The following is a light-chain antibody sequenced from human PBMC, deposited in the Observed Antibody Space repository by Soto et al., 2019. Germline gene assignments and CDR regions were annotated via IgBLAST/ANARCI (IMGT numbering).Light chain of an antibody. CDR2: AAS. V-gene: IGKV1-39*01. CDR1: QSIGTY. Sequence: DIQMTQSPSSLSVYVGDRVTITCRASQSIGTYLYWYQQKPGEAPKLLIYAASSLQSGVPSRFSGSGSETDFTLTISSLQPEDFATYSCQQSYSTTWTFGQGTKVDIK. CDR3: QQSYSTTWT. J-gene: IGKJ1*01.